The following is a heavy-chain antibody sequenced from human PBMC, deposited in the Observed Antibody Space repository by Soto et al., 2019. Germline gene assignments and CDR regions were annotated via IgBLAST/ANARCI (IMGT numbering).Heavy chain of an antibody. Sequence: LRLSCAASGLTFSSYEMNWVRQAPGKGLEWVSYISRSGSTIYYADSVKGRVTISRDNAKNSLYLQMNSLRAEDTAVYYCARDGRIRRPDWYFDLWGRGTLVTVSS. V-gene: IGHV3-48*03. D-gene: IGHD2-15*01. CDR2: ISRSGSTI. CDR3: ARDGRIRRPDWYFDL. J-gene: IGHJ2*01. CDR1: GLTFSSYE.